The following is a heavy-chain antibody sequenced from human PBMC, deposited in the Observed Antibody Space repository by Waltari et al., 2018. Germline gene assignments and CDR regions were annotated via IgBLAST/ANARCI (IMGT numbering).Heavy chain of an antibody. CDR2: IIPIFGTA. V-gene: IGHV1-69*06. CDR3: ARSAAPIYYYDSSGYWGSYYYMDV. J-gene: IGHJ6*03. D-gene: IGHD3-22*01. Sequence: QAPGQGLEWMGGIIPIFGTANYAQKFQGRVTITADKSTSTAYMELSSLRSEDTAVYYCARSAAPIYYYDSSGYWGSYYYMDVWGKGTTVTVSS.